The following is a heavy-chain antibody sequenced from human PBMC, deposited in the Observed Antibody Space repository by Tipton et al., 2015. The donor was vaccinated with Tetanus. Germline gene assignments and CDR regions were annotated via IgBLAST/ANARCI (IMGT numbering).Heavy chain of an antibody. CDR2: INRNGGGK. D-gene: IGHD2-21*02. CDR3: ARDRGEDWTNFYYMDV. CDR1: GFTFDSYP. Sequence: SLRLSCAASGFTFDSYPMNWVRQAPGKGLEWVANINRNGGGKYYVDSVKGRFTISRDEAKKSVYLEMSSLTVGDTAVYYCARDRGEDWTNFYYMDVWGKGATVIVSS. V-gene: IGHV3-7*01. J-gene: IGHJ6*03.